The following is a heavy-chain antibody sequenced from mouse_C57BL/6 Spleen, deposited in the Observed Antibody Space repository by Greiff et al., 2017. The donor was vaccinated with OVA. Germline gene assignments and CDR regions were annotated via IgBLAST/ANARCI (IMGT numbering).Heavy chain of an antibody. CDR1: GYAFSSSW. CDR3: ARWGDLDYAMDY. V-gene: IGHV1-82*01. J-gene: IGHJ4*01. CDR2: IYPGDGDT. D-gene: IGHD3-3*01. Sequence: QVQLQQSGPELVKPGASVKISCKASGYAFSSSWMNWVKQRPGKGLEWIGRIYPGDGDTNYNGTFKGKATLTADKSSSTAYMQLSSLTSEDSAVYFCARWGDLDYAMDYWGQGTSVTVSS.